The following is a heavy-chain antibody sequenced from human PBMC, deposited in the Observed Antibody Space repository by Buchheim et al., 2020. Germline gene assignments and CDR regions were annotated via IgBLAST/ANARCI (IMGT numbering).Heavy chain of an antibody. V-gene: IGHV3-23*01. CDR1: GFTFSSYA. CDR2: ISGSGGST. D-gene: IGHD3-10*01. CDR3: AKESRFGELSAPDYFDYFDY. Sequence: EVQLLESGGGLVQPGGSLRLSCAASGFTFSSYAMSWVRQAPGKGLEWVSAISGSGGSTYYADSVKGRFTISRDNSKNTLYLQMNSLRAEDTAVYYCAKESRFGELSAPDYFDYFDYWGQGTL. J-gene: IGHJ4*02.